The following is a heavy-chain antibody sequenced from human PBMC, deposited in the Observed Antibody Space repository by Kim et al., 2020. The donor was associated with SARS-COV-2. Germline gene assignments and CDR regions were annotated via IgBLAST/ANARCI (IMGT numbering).Heavy chain of an antibody. CDR3: ARGRRGSSWYEVFLY. CDR2: INHSGST. CDR1: GGSFSGYY. D-gene: IGHD6-13*01. Sequence: SETLSLTCAVYGGSFSGYYWSWIRQPPGKGLEWIGEINHSGSTNYNPSLKSRVTISVDTSKNQFSLKLSSVTAADTAVYYCARGRRGSSWYEVFLYWGQGTLVTVSS. J-gene: IGHJ4*02. V-gene: IGHV4-34*01.